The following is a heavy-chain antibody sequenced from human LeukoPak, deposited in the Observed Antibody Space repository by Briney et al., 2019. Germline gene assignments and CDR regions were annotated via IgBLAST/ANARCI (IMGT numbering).Heavy chain of an antibody. CDR2: IKQDGSEK. Sequence: GGSLRLSCATSGFTFRSYWMSWVRQAPGKGLEWVANIKQDGSEKYYVDSVKGRFTISRDNSKNTLYLQMNSLRAEDTAVYYCARVGDILTGYYPPDYWGQGTLVTVSS. J-gene: IGHJ4*02. V-gene: IGHV3-7*01. CDR3: ARVGDILTGYYPPDY. CDR1: GFTFRSYW. D-gene: IGHD3-9*01.